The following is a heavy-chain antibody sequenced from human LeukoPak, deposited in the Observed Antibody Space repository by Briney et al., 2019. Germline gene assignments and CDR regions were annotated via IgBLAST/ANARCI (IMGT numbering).Heavy chain of an antibody. CDR2: MNPNSGNT. CDR3: ARGSVSYSNYVELFDY. V-gene: IGHV1-8*01. D-gene: IGHD4-11*01. CDR1: GYTFTSYD. Sequence: ASVKVSCKASGYTFTSYDINWVQQATGQGLEWMGWMNPNSGNTGYAQKFQGRVTMTRNTSISTAYMELSSLRSEDTAVYYCARGSVSYSNYVELFDYWGQGTLVTVSS. J-gene: IGHJ4*02.